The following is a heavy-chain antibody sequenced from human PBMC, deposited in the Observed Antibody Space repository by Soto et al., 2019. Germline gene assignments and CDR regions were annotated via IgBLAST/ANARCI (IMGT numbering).Heavy chain of an antibody. CDR1: GFIVSSKY. J-gene: IGHJ4*02. D-gene: IGHD3-10*01. Sequence: GGSLRLSCAASGFIVSSKYISWVRQAPGKGLEWVSVIYSGGNTYYADSVKGRFTISRDDSKDTVFPQMNSLRAEDTAVYYCARQNTFGEFDYWGQGTLVTVSS. CDR3: ARQNTFGEFDY. CDR2: IYSGGNT. V-gene: IGHV3-53*01.